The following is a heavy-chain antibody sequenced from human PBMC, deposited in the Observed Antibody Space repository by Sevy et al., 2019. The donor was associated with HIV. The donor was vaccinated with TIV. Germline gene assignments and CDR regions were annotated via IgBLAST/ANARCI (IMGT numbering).Heavy chain of an antibody. J-gene: IGHJ4*02. CDR3: ARGLTIFGVAHQKH. CDR2: INPNSDDT. D-gene: IGHD3-3*01. V-gene: IGHV1-2*02. Sequence: ASVKVSCKASGYSFTAYYMYWVRQAPGQGLEWMGWINPNSDDTNYAQKFQGRVTMTSDASINTAYMELSGLRFDDAAVYYCARGLTIFGVAHQKHWGQGTLVTVSS. CDR1: GYSFTAYY.